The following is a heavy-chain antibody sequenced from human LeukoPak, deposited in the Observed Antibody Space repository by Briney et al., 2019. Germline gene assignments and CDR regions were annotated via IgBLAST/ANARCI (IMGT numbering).Heavy chain of an antibody. CDR3: ARGKGLRVDASDI. CDR1: GGTFSSYA. Sequence: SVKVSCKASGGTFSSYAISWVRQAPGQGLEWMGGIIPIFGTANYAQKFQGRVTITTDESTSTAYMELSSLRSEDTAVYYCARGKGLRVDASDIWGQGTMVTVSS. V-gene: IGHV1-69*05. D-gene: IGHD4-17*01. J-gene: IGHJ3*02. CDR2: IIPIFGTA.